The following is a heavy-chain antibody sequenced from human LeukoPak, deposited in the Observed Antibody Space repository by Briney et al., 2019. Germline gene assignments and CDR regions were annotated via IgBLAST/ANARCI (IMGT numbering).Heavy chain of an antibody. CDR1: GGSISSSSYY. CDR3: ARERYCSGGSCLHGAFDI. J-gene: IGHJ3*02. D-gene: IGHD2-15*01. Sequence: SETLSLTCTVSGGSISSSSYYWGWLRQPPGKGLEWIGSIYYSGSTYYNPSLKSRVTISVDTSKNQFSLKLSSVTAADTAVYYCARERYCSGGSCLHGAFDIWGQGTMVTVSS. V-gene: IGHV4-39*07. CDR2: IYYSGST.